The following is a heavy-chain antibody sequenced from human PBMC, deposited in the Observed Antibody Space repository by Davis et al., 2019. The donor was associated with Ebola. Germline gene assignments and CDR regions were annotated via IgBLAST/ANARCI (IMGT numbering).Heavy chain of an antibody. J-gene: IGHJ6*02. CDR2: INAGNGNT. V-gene: IGHV1-3*01. Sequence: ASVKVSCKASGYTFTSYGISWVRQAPGQRLEWMGWINAGNGNTKYSQKFQGRVTITRDTSASTAYMELSSLRSEDTAVYYCARVDCSSTSCYLGYYYYGMDVWGQGTTVTVSS. CDR3: ARVDCSSTSCYLGYYYYGMDV. CDR1: GYTFTSYG. D-gene: IGHD2-2*01.